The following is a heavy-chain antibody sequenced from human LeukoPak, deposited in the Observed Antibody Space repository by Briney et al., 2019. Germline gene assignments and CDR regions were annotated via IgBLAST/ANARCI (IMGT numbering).Heavy chain of an antibody. J-gene: IGHJ4*02. CDR2: IYPGDSDT. Sequence: PGESLKISCKGSGYNFTIRWIGWVRQMPGKGLEWMGIIYPGDSDTRYNPSFQGQITISAGKSISTAYVQWSSLKASDTAMYYCARSHDYSNYVAFWGQGTLVTVSS. D-gene: IGHD4-11*01. CDR3: ARSHDYSNYVAF. CDR1: GYNFTIRW. V-gene: IGHV5-51*01.